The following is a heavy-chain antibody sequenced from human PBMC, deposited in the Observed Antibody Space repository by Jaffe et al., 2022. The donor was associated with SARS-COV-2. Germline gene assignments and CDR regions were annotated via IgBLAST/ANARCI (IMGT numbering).Heavy chain of an antibody. CDR1: GGSISSSSYY. J-gene: IGHJ6*02. CDR3: RGAAAGNERWAGKYYYYGMDV. D-gene: IGHD6-13*01. CDR2: IYYSGST. Sequence: QLQLQESGPGLVKPSETLSLTCTVSGGSISSSSYYWGWIRQPPGKGLEWIGSIYYSGSTYYNPSLKSRVTISVDTSKNQFSLKLSSVTAADTAVYYCRGAAAGNERWAGKYYYYGMDVWGQGTTVTVSS. V-gene: IGHV4-39*01.